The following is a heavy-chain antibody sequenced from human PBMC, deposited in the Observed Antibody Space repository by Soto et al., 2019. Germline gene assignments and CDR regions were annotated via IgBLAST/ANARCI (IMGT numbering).Heavy chain of an antibody. J-gene: IGHJ6*02. Sequence: EVQVVESGGGLVQPGGSLRLSCIASGFTFSSHWMHWVRQAPGKGLVWVSRVKYDGRTTNYADSVKGRFTISRDNAKNTVYLQMNSLRAEDTGVYYRARGLRNYYGVDVWGQGTTVTVSS. CDR2: VKYDGRTT. CDR1: GFTFSSHW. CDR3: ARGLRNYYGVDV. D-gene: IGHD5-12*01. V-gene: IGHV3-74*01.